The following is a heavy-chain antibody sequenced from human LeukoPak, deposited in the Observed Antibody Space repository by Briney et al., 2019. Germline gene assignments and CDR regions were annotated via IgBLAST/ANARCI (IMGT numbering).Heavy chain of an antibody. D-gene: IGHD1-26*01. CDR2: IIPIFGTA. Sequence: GASVKVSCKASGGTFSSYAISWVRQAPGQGLEWMGGIIPIFGTANYAQKFQGRVTIPADKSTSTAYMELSSLRSEDTAVYYCARDLRGSYFDFDYWGQGTLVTVSS. CDR1: GGTFSSYA. CDR3: ARDLRGSYFDFDY. J-gene: IGHJ4*02. V-gene: IGHV1-69*06.